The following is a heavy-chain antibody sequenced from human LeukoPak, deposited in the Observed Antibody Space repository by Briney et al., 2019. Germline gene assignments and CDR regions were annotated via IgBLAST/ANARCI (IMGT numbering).Heavy chain of an antibody. V-gene: IGHV3-7*03. CDR3: ARGQDYDFWSGYWARSTYYYYGMDV. D-gene: IGHD3-3*01. Sequence: GGSLRLSCAASGFTFSSYWMSWVRQAPGKGLEWVANIKQDGSEKYYVDSVKGRFTISRDNAKNSLYLQMNSLRAEDTAVYYCARGQDYDFWSGYWARSTYYYYGMDVWGQGTTVTVSS. J-gene: IGHJ6*02. CDR2: IKQDGSEK. CDR1: GFTFSSYW.